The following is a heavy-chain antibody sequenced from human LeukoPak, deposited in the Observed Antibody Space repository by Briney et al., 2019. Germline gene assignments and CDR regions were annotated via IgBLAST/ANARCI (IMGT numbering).Heavy chain of an antibody. CDR3: ARAFLVGYSPEEYFFDY. CDR2: ISHSGST. V-gene: IGHV4-39*07. Sequence: SETLSLTCNVSGASINSRSFYWGWIRQPPGKGLEWIGSISHSGSTYYNPSLKSPVTISLDTSKNQFSLKLSSVTAADTAVYYCARAFLVGYSPEEYFFDYWGQGTLVTVSS. D-gene: IGHD2-21*01. CDR1: GASINSRSFY. J-gene: IGHJ4*02.